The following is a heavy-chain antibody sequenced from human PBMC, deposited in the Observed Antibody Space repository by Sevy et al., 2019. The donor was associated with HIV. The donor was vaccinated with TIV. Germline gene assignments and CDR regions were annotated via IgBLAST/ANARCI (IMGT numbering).Heavy chain of an antibody. J-gene: IGHJ6*02. CDR3: AREKSRTLGSGYFYGMDV. CDR1: GFTFSSYA. CDR2: ISYDGSNK. V-gene: IGHV3-30-3*01. D-gene: IGHD3-3*01. Sequence: GGSLRLPCAASGFTFSSYAMHWVRQAPGKGLEWVAVISYDGSNKYYADSVKGRFTISRDNSKNTLYLQMNSLRAEDTAVYYCAREKSRTLGSGYFYGMDVWGQGTTVTVSS.